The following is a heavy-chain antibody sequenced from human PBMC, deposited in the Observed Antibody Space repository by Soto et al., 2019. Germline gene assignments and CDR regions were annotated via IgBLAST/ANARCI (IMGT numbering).Heavy chain of an antibody. CDR1: GGSISNYY. CDR3: ARHRYSYGVYYVDY. J-gene: IGHJ4*02. D-gene: IGHD5-18*01. CDR2: IYYSGST. V-gene: IGHV4-59*08. Sequence: SETLCLTCIVSGGSISNYYWSWIRQPPGKGLEWIGYIYYSGSTNYNPSLTSRVTISVDTSKNQFSLKLSSVTAADTAVYYCARHRYSYGVYYVDYWGQGTLVTVS.